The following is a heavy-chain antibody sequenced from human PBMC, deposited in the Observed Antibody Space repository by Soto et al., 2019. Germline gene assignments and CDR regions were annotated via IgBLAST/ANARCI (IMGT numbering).Heavy chain of an antibody. CDR3: VRDTITGTTYYFDS. CDR2: INQDGSEK. V-gene: IGHV3-7*01. CDR1: GFTFSSYW. J-gene: IGHJ4*02. D-gene: IGHD1-7*01. Sequence: GGSLRLSCAVSGFTFSSYWMSWVRHTPGKGLEWVANINQDGSEKFYVDSVKGRFTISRDNAKNSLYLQIHSLRAEDTAVYYCVRDTITGTTYYFDSWGQGTPVTVSS.